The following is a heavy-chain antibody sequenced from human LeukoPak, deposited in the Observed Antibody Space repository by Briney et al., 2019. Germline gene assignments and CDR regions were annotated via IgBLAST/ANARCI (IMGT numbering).Heavy chain of an antibody. CDR3: AKGSVGSADFAS. D-gene: IGHD6-25*01. J-gene: IGHJ4*02. Sequence: GGSLRLSCAASGFTFSSFSMTWVRQAPGKGLEWVSSIIVSGTTYYADSVKGRFTISRDSFRGTLFLQMDSPRVEDTAVYFCAKGSVGSADFASWGQGALVTVSS. CDR1: GFTFSSFS. V-gene: IGHV3-23*01. CDR2: IIVSGTT.